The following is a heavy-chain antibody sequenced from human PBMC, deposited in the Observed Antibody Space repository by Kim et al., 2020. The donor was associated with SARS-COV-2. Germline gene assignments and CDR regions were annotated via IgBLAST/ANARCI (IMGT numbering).Heavy chain of an antibody. D-gene: IGHD6-13*01. CDR1: GFTFSSYG. J-gene: IGHJ6*02. V-gene: IGHV3-33*01. Sequence: GSLRLSCAASGFTFSSYGMHWVRQAPGKGLEWVAVIWYDGSNKYYADSVKGRFTISRDNSKNTLYLQMNSLRAEDTAVYYCARGAQQLVPYYYYYYGMDVGGQGTTVTVSS. CDR2: IWYDGSNK. CDR3: ARGAQQLVPYYYYYYGMDV.